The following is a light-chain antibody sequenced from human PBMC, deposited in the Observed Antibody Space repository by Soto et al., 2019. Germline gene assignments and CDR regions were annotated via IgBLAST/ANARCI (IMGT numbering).Light chain of an antibody. V-gene: IGKV1-39*01. J-gene: IGKJ5*01. Sequence: DIQITQPPPFLSPCVLDIVTITCRASQSIGKHLNWYQQKPGKAPKFLIYGASTLQSGVPSRFTGSGSGTDFTLTVNSLQPEDFATYYCQQSYSSPTTFGQGTRLEI. CDR2: GAS. CDR1: QSIGKH. CDR3: QQSYSSPTT.